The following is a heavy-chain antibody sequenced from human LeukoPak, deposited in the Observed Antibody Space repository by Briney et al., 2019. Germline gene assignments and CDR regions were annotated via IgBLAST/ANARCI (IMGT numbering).Heavy chain of an antibody. CDR3: ARGWGNYYGSGSYFDY. D-gene: IGHD3-10*01. J-gene: IGHJ4*02. CDR1: GGTFSSYA. CDR2: IIPIFGTA. V-gene: IGHV1-69*13. Sequence: SVKVSCKASGGTFSSYAISWVRQAPGQGLEWMGGIIPIFGTANYAQKFQGRVTITADESTSTAYMELSSLRSEDTVVYYCARGWGNYYGSGSYFDYWGQGTLVTVSS.